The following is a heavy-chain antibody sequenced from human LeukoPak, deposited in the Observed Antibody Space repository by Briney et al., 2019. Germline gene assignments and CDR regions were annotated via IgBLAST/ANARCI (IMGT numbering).Heavy chain of an antibody. D-gene: IGHD3-9*01. CDR1: GYTFTGYY. CDR2: INPNSGGT. CDR3: ARPHYDILTGYHIGLDY. J-gene: IGHJ4*02. V-gene: IGHV1-2*02. Sequence: ASVKVSCKASGYTFTGYYMHWVRQAPGQGLEWMGWINPNSGGTNYAQKFQGRVTMTRDTSISTAYMELSRLRSDDTAVYYCARPHYDILTGYHIGLDYWGQGTLVTVSS.